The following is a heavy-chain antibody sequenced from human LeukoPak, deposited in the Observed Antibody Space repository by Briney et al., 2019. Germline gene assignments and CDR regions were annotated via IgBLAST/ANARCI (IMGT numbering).Heavy chain of an antibody. Sequence: GGSLRLSCTASGFTFGDNSMNWVRQAQGKGLEWVGFIRSKAYGGTTEYAASVKGRFTISRDDSKSIAYLQMNSMKTEDTAVYYCTRGRRATHDYWGQGTLVTVSS. CDR2: IRSKAYGGTT. V-gene: IGHV3-49*04. CDR1: GFTFGDNS. J-gene: IGHJ4*02. D-gene: IGHD1-26*01. CDR3: TRGRRATHDY.